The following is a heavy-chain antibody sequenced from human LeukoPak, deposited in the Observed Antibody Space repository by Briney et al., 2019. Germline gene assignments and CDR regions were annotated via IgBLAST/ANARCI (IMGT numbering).Heavy chain of an antibody. CDR3: AKDQVGATSPFGI. J-gene: IGHJ3*02. Sequence: PGGSLRLSCAAFGFTFSSYGMHWVRQAPGKGLEWVAFIRYDGSNKYYADSIKGRFTISRDNSKNTLYLQMNSLRAEDTTMYYCAKDQVGATSPFGIWGQGTMVTVSS. CDR1: GFTFSSYG. D-gene: IGHD1-26*01. V-gene: IGHV3-30*02. CDR2: IRYDGSNK.